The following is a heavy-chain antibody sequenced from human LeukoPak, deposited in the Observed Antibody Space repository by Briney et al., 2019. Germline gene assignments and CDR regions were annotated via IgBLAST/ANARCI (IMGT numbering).Heavy chain of an antibody. D-gene: IGHD2-15*01. Sequence: SETLSLTCTVSGGSVSSGSYYWSWIRQPPGKGLEWIGYVYYSGDTNYNPSLKSRVAISVDTSKNQFSLNLSSVTAADTAVYYCARDTGYCSGGSCYHNYFDYWGRGTLVTVSS. J-gene: IGHJ4*02. CDR2: VYYSGDT. CDR1: GGSVSSGSYY. V-gene: IGHV4-61*01. CDR3: ARDTGYCSGGSCYHNYFDY.